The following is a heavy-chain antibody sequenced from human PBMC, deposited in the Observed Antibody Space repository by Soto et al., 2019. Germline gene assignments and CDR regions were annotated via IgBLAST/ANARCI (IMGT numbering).Heavy chain of an antibody. V-gene: IGHV3-30-3*01. CDR3: ARDGDRGGGSYLWKFDL. CDR1: GFALTPYA. CDR2: ISYDGSYR. D-gene: IGHD2-15*01. Sequence: QEQLVESGGGVVQPGRSLRLSCAASGFALTPYAMHWVRQAPGKGLEWVAIISYDGSYRSYGDSVKGRFTISRDNSEHSLYLQMDTLRSEATAVYYCARDGDRGGGSYLWKFDLWGRGTLVTVSS. J-gene: IGHJ2*01.